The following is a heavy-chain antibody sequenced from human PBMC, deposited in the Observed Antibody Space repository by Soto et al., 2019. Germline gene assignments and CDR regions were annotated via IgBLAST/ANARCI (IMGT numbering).Heavy chain of an antibody. CDR1: GGTFSSYA. CDR3: ARDRWVGATPTQQYYFDY. CDR2: IIPIFGTA. J-gene: IGHJ4*02. V-gene: IGHV1-69*01. Sequence: QVQLVQSGAEVQKPGSSVKVSCKASGGTFSSYAISWVRQAPGQGLEWMGGIIPIFGTANYAQKFQGRVTITADESTSTAYMELSSLRSEDTAVYYCARDRWVGATPTQQYYFDYWGQGTLVTVSS. D-gene: IGHD1-26*01.